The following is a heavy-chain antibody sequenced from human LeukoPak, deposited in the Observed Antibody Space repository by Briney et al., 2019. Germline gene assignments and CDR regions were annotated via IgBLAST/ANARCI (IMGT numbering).Heavy chain of an antibody. CDR1: GYTFTSYD. Sequence: GASVKVSCKAPGYTFTSYDINWVRQASGQGLEWMGWMNPNTGNTGYAQKFQGRVTITRNTSISTVYMELSSLRSEDTAVYYCARGVGATISYYHYYIDVWGKGTTVTVSS. D-gene: IGHD1-26*01. V-gene: IGHV1-8*03. CDR2: MNPNTGNT. J-gene: IGHJ6*03. CDR3: ARGVGATISYYHYYIDV.